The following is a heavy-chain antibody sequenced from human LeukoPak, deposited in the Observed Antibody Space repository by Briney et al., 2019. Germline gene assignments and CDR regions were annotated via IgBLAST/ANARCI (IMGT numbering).Heavy chain of an antibody. CDR2: IIPILGIA. D-gene: IGHD2-21*01. Sequence: GASVKVSCKASGGTFSSYTISWVRQAPGQGLEWMGRIIPILGIANYAQKFQGIVTITADKSTSTAYMELSSLRSEDTAVYYCAHESSRAYCGGDCSSPESYWGQGTLVTVSS. J-gene: IGHJ4*02. CDR3: AHESSRAYCGGDCSSPESY. CDR1: GGTFSSYT. V-gene: IGHV1-69*02.